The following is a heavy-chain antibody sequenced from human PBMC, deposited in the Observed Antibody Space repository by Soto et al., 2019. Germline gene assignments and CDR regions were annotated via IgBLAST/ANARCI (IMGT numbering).Heavy chain of an antibody. CDR1: GDSINTFY. CDR3: ARGRTVRNYADDSSDYSCSFDY. Sequence: SETLSLTCTVSGDSINTFYWGWMRQSPGKELEWIGYVYYTGSTDYNPSLKSRVTISVDRSKNQFSLKLTSANAADTAVYYCARGRTVRNYADDSSDYSCSFDYWGQRTHLTVS. V-gene: IGHV4-59*01. D-gene: IGHD3-22*01. CDR2: VYYTGST. J-gene: IGHJ4*02.